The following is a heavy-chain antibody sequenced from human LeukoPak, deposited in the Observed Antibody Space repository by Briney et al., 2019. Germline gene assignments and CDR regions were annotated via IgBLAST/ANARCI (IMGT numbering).Heavy chain of an antibody. CDR1: GGSISSSSYY. V-gene: IGHV4-61*01. Sequence: PSETLSLTCTVSGGSISSSSYYWSWIRQPPGKGLEWIGYIYYSGSTNYNPSLKSRVTISVDTSKNQFSLKLSSVTAADTAVYYCARDTPPLQVMDVWGKGTTVTVSS. CDR2: IYYSGST. J-gene: IGHJ6*04. D-gene: IGHD4-11*01. CDR3: ARDTPPLQVMDV.